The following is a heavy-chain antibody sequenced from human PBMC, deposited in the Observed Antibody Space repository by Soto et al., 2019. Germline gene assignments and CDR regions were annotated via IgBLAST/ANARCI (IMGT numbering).Heavy chain of an antibody. CDR1: GYSFTSYW. CDR3: ARLEGAVPTVLYYYYGMDV. V-gene: IGHV5-51*01. CDR2: IYPGDSDT. J-gene: IGHJ6*02. Sequence: PGESLKISCKGSGYSFTSYWIGWVRQMPGKGLEWMGIIYPGDSDTRYSPSFQGQVTISADKSISTAYLQWSSLKASDTAMYYCARLEGAVPTVLYYYYGMDVWGQGTTGNVS. D-gene: IGHD4-4*01.